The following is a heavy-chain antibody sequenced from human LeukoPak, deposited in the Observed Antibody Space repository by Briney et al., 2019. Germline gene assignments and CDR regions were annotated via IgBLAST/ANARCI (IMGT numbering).Heavy chain of an antibody. CDR1: GFTVSSNY. J-gene: IGHJ4*02. CDR2: IYSGGTT. D-gene: IGHD3-10*01. CDR3: ASTGRIPRGSVDY. V-gene: IGHV3-66*01. Sequence: GGSLRLSCAASGFTVSSNYMSWVRQAPGKGLEWVSVIYSGGTTYYADSVKGRFTISRDNSKNTLYPQMNSLRAEDTAVYYCASTGRIPRGSVDYWGQGTLVTVSS.